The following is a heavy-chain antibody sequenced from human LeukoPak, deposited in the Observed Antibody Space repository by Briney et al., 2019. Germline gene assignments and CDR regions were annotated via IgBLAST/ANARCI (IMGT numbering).Heavy chain of an antibody. CDR2: IYGGGNI. Sequence: GGSLRLSCAASGFTVSSNYMNWVRQAPGKGLEWVSVIYGGGNIYYADSVKGRFTISRDNAENSLYLQMNSLRVEDTAFYYCARDLAYSRLDYWGQGMLVTVSS. CDR1: GFTVSSNY. J-gene: IGHJ4*02. V-gene: IGHV3-53*01. CDR3: ARDLAYSRLDY. D-gene: IGHD5-18*01.